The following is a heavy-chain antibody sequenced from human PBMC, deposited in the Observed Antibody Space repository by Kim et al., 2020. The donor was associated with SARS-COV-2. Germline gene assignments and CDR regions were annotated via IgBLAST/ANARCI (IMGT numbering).Heavy chain of an antibody. V-gene: IGHV3-23*03. D-gene: IGHD6-13*01. J-gene: IGHJ4*02. CDR3: ARVPSRRYGSSWIDY. Sequence: GGSLRLSCAASGFAFTSYAMTWVRQAPGKGLEWVSVVYGGATSTYYADSVKGRFTISRDNARNTLYLQMNSLRAEDTAVYYCARVPSRRYGSSWIDYWGQGTLVTVSS. CDR1: GFAFTSYA. CDR2: VYGGATST.